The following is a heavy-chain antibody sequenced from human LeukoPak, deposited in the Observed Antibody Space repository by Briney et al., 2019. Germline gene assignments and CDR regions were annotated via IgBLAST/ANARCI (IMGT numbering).Heavy chain of an antibody. V-gene: IGHV3-21*01. J-gene: IGHJ6*03. CDR2: ISSSSSYI. D-gene: IGHD2-2*02. CDR3: ARGAVPAAIFGYYYYYMDV. CDR1: GFTFSSYS. Sequence: GGSLRLSCAASGFTFSSYSMNWVHQAPGKGLEWVSSISSSSSYIYYADSVKGRFTISRDNAKNSLYLQMNSLRAEDTAVYYCARGAVPAAIFGYYYYYMDVWGKGTTVTVSS.